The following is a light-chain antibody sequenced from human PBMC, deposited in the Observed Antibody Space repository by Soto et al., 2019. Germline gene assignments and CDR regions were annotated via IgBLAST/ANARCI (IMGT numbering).Light chain of an antibody. CDR1: RSVSSSY. V-gene: IGKV3-20*01. Sequence: VFTQSPGALSLSPGERATLSSRASRSVSSSYLAWYQQKPGQAPRLLIYGASSRATGIPDRFTGSGSGTDFTLTICRLETEDVAVFYCHQYGSSPQPFGEGTKVDIK. CDR3: HQYGSSPQP. CDR2: GAS. J-gene: IGKJ1*01.